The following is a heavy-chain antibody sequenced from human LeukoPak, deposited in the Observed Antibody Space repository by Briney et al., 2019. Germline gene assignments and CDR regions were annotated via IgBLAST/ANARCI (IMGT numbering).Heavy chain of an antibody. V-gene: IGHV4-34*01. D-gene: IGHD4-11*01. Sequence: PSETLSLTCAVYGGSFSGYYWSWIRQPPGKGVEWIGEINHSGSTNYNPSLKSRVTISVDTSKNQFSLKLSSVTAADTAVYYCARVTSVALYYYYYYGMDVWGQGTTVTVSS. J-gene: IGHJ6*02. CDR2: INHSGST. CDR1: GGSFSGYY. CDR3: ARVTSVALYYYYYYGMDV.